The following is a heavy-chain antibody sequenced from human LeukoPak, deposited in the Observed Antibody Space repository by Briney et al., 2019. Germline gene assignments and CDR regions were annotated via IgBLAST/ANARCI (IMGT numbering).Heavy chain of an antibody. CDR3: ARPGYYYYYYMDV. J-gene: IGHJ6*03. CDR1: GGSFSGYY. CDR2: INHSGST. Sequence: SETLSLTCAVDGGSFSGYYRSWIRQPAGKGLGWIGEINHSGSTNYNPSLKSRVTISVDTSKNQFSLKLSSVTAADTAVYYCARPGYYYYYYMDVWGKGTTVTISS. V-gene: IGHV4-34*01.